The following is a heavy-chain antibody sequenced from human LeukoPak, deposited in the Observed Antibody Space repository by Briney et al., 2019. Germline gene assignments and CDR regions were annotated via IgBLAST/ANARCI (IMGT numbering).Heavy chain of an antibody. Sequence: GGSLRLSCAASGFTFSSYAMSWVRQAPGKGLEWVSAISGSGGSTYYADSVKGRFTISRDNSKNTLYLQMNSLRAEDTAVYYCAKGGYEVSYYYMDVWGKGTTVTVSS. CDR1: GFTFSSYA. CDR2: ISGSGGST. D-gene: IGHD5-12*01. CDR3: AKGGYEVSYYYMDV. J-gene: IGHJ6*03. V-gene: IGHV3-23*01.